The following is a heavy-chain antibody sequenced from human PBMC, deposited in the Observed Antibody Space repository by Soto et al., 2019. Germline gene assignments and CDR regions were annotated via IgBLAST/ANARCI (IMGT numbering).Heavy chain of an antibody. CDR1: GFTFSSYW. Sequence: EVQLVESGGGLVQPGGSLRLSCAASGFTFSSYWMHWVRQAPGKELVWVSRINSDGSTTSYADSVKGRFTISRDNAENTLYLQMTSLRAEDTAVFYCARGGYSYGFEAFDYWGQGTLVTVSS. J-gene: IGHJ4*02. D-gene: IGHD5-18*01. CDR3: ARGGYSYGFEAFDY. CDR2: INSDGSTT. V-gene: IGHV3-74*01.